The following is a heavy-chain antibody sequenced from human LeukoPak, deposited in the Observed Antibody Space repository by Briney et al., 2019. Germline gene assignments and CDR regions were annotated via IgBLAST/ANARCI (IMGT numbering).Heavy chain of an antibody. J-gene: IGHJ4*02. CDR1: GFTFTTYA. CDR2: VSGIGANT. D-gene: IGHD3-9*01. Sequence: GGSLRLSCGASGFTFTTYAMSWVREAPGEGLEWVSVVSGIGANTDYADSVKGRFTISRDNSKNTLFLQISSLRTEDTAAYYCAKDAGKSERYFDWLFFDSWGPGTLVTVSS. V-gene: IGHV3-23*01. CDR3: AKDAGKSERYFDWLFFDS.